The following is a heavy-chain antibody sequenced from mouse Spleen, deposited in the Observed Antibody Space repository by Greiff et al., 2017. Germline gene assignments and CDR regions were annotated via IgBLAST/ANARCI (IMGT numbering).Heavy chain of an antibody. V-gene: IGHV1-81*01. CDR1: GYTFTSYG. D-gene: IGHD2-1*01. CDR3: ARDMGGNYSWFAY. Sequence: QVQLKQSGAELARPGASVKLSCKASGYTFTSYGISWVKQRTGQGLEWIGEIYPRSGNTYYNEKFKGKATLTADKSSSTAYMELRSLTSEDSAVYFCARDMGGNYSWFAYWGQGTLVTVSA. CDR2: IYPRSGNT. J-gene: IGHJ3*01.